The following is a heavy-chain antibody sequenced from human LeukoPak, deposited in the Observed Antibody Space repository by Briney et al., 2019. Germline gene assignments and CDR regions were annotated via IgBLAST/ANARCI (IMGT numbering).Heavy chain of an antibody. CDR2: INPNSGGT. CDR3: ARDREGYYDIFTGDYGVGAFDI. J-gene: IGHJ3*02. D-gene: IGHD3-9*01. CDR1: GYTFTGYY. V-gene: IGHV1-2*02. Sequence: GASVKVSCKASGYTFTGYYMHWVRQAPGQGLEWMGWINPNSGGTNYAQKFQGRVTMTRDTSISTAYMELSRLRSDDTAVYYCARDREGYYDIFTGDYGVGAFDIWGQGTMVTVSS.